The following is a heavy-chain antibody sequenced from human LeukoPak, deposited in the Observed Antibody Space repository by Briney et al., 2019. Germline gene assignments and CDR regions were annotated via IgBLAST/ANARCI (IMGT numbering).Heavy chain of an antibody. J-gene: IGHJ4*02. Sequence: GGSLRLSCAASGFTFTSYGMHWVRQAPGKGLEWVVFIRYDGSNKYYADSVKGRFTISRDNSKNTLYLQMNSLRAEDTAVYYCAKDVGIAAAGTLGYWGQGTLVTVSS. D-gene: IGHD6-13*01. V-gene: IGHV3-30*02. CDR1: GFTFTSYG. CDR3: AKDVGIAAAGTLGY. CDR2: IRYDGSNK.